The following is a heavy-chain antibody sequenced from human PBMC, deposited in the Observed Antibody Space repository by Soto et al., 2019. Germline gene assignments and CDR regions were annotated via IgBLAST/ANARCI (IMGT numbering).Heavy chain of an antibody. Sequence: SETLSLTCTVSGGSINSGAYYWGWIRQPPGKGLEWIGSVYYSGSTYYNPSLESRVTISIDTSKSQFSLKMNSVTAAETAMYYCARLRTGMVDFWGQGTLVTVSS. D-gene: IGHD6-13*01. CDR3: ARLRTGMVDF. CDR2: VYYSGST. V-gene: IGHV4-39*01. J-gene: IGHJ4*02. CDR1: GGSINSGAYY.